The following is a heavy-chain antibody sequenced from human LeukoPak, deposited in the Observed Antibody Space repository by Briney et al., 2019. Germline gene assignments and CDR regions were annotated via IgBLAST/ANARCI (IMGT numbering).Heavy chain of an antibody. CDR1: GGSFSGYS. J-gene: IGHJ6*02. Sequence: PSETLSLTCAVYGGSFSGYSWSWIRQPPGKGLEWIGYIYHSGSTYYNPSLKSRVTISVDRSKNQFSLKLSSVTAADTAVYYCARGYGSGPYYYYGMDVWGQGTTVTVSS. CDR2: IYHSGST. CDR3: ARGYGSGPYYYYGMDV. D-gene: IGHD3-10*01. V-gene: IGHV4-30-2*01.